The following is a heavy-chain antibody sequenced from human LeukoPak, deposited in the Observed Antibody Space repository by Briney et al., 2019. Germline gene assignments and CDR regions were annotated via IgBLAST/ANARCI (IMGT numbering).Heavy chain of an antibody. J-gene: IGHJ4*02. D-gene: IGHD5-18*01. V-gene: IGHV3-23*01. Sequence: GGSLRLSCAASGFTLSSYAMSWVRQAPGKGLEWVSAVSSSGGSTNYADYVKGQFTISRDNSKNTVYLHMNNLRAEDTAVYYCAKEGRKTGNTYGYEYDCWGQGTLVTVSS. CDR2: VSSSGGST. CDR1: GFTLSSYA. CDR3: AKEGRKTGNTYGYEYDC.